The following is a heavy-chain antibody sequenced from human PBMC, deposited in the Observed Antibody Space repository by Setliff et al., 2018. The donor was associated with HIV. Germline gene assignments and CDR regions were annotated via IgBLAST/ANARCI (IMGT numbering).Heavy chain of an antibody. CDR2: IYYDGTT. J-gene: IGHJ6*03. D-gene: IGHD2-15*01. V-gene: IGHV4-59*02. Sequence: SETLSLTCTVSGGSVSGYFWSWIRQPPGRGLEWIGYIYYDGTTNSNPSLKSRVTISVTTSKNQFSLKLSSVTAADTALYFCAREVGTRYMDVWGKGTTVTVSS. CDR1: GGSVSGYF. CDR3: AREVGTRYMDV.